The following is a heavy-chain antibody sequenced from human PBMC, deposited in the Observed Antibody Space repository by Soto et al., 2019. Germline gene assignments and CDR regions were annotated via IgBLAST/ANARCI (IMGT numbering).Heavy chain of an antibody. J-gene: IGHJ3*02. CDR2: IIPIFGTA. D-gene: IGHD3-22*01. CDR3: ARENDSSGYPHAFDI. V-gene: IGHV1-69*13. CDR1: GGTFSSYA. Sequence: ASVKVSCKASGGTFSSYAISWVRQAPGQGLEWMGGIIPIFGTANYAQKFQGRVTITADESTSTAYMELSSLRSEDTAVYYCARENDSSGYPHAFDIWGQGTMVTVS.